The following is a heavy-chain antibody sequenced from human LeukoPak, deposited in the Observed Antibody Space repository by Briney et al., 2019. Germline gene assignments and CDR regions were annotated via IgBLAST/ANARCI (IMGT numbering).Heavy chain of an antibody. V-gene: IGHV3-74*01. D-gene: IGHD2-15*01. Sequence: GGSLRLSCAASGFTSSSYWMHWVRQAPGKGLVWVSRINSDGSSTSYADSVKGRFTISRDNAKNTLYLQMNSLRAEDTAVYYCARLKLPSDAFDIWGQGTMVTVSS. CDR3: ARLKLPSDAFDI. J-gene: IGHJ3*02. CDR1: GFTSSSYW. CDR2: INSDGSST.